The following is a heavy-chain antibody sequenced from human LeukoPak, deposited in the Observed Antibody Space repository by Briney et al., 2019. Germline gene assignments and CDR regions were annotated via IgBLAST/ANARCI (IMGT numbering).Heavy chain of an antibody. J-gene: IGHJ4*02. CDR1: GFTFSSYS. D-gene: IGHD6-19*01. CDR3: ARIRLDFDY. V-gene: IGHV3-48*01. Sequence: GGSLRLSCAASGFTFSSYSMNWVRQAPGKGLEWVSYISSSSSTIYYADSVKGRFTISRDDAKNSLYLQMNSLRAADTAVYYCARIRLDFDYWGQGTLVTVSS. CDR2: ISSSSSTI.